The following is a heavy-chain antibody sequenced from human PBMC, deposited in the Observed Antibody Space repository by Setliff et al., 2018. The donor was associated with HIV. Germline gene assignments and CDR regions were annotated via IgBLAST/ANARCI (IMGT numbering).Heavy chain of an antibody. V-gene: IGHV3-74*01. CDR2: INYHGSDI. CDR3: ARDLTTIVTRKVFDI. Sequence: GGSLRLSCVGSGFTFSNHWMQWVRQAPGKGLVWVSRINYHGSDISYADSVKGRFTISRDNAKNTVYLQMNSLRAEDTAVYFCARDLTTIVTRKVFDIWGQGTKVTVSS. J-gene: IGHJ3*01. D-gene: IGHD4-17*01. CDR1: GFTFSNHW.